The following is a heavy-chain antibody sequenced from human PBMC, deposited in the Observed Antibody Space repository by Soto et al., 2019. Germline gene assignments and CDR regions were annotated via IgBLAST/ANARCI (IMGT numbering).Heavy chain of an antibody. V-gene: IGHV3-30*03. CDR2: ISHHGSNK. CDR1: GFRFSTYG. CDR3: GTESPPSSSGPTDA. D-gene: IGHD3-22*01. Sequence: GGTLRLSCVASGFRFSTYGMHWVRQAPGKGLEWVAAISHHGSNKYYADSVKGRFTISRDNSKNTQYLQLHSLRAEDTAVYSFGTESPPSSSGPTDAWGQGTLVTFSS. J-gene: IGHJ5*02.